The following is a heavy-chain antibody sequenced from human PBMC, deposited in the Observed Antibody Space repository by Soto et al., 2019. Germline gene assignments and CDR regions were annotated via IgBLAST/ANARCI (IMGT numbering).Heavy chain of an antibody. D-gene: IGHD3-10*01. CDR2: IYYSGST. Sequence: LPIDGTVPGDCISRGRYYRRSIRPRPGRGLEWIGYIYYSGSTYYNPSLKSRVTISVDTSKNQFSLKLSSVTAADTAVYYCARDNGSGIINWFDPWGQGTLVPGSS. CDR1: GDCISRGRYY. V-gene: IGHV4-31*03. CDR3: ARDNGSGIINWFDP. J-gene: IGHJ5*02.